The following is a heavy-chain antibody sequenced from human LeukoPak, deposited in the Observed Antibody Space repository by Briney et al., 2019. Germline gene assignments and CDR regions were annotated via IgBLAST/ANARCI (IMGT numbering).Heavy chain of an antibody. CDR1: GVSLSTYS. V-gene: IGHV4-59*01. D-gene: IGHD3/OR15-3a*01. CDR2: ASDSGTT. CDR3: ARGLDRGNYYYMDV. J-gene: IGHJ6*03. Sequence: SETLSLSCSVSGVSLSTYSWTWVRQPPGKGLEWIGYASDSGTTNYNPSLKSRVTISVDMSKSQFSLRLSSVSAADTAVYYCARGLDRGNYYYMDVWGKGTTVIVSS.